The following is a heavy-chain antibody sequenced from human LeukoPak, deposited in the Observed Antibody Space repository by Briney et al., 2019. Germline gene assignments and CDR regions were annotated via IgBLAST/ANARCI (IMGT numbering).Heavy chain of an antibody. CDR3: ARDSMVRGVIILDY. Sequence: SETLSLTCTVSGGSISSYYWSWIRQPAGKGLEWIGRIYTSGSTNYNPSLKSRVTMSVDTSKNQFSLKLSSVTAADTAVYYCARDSMVRGVIILDYWGQGTLVTVSS. J-gene: IGHJ4*02. V-gene: IGHV4-4*07. CDR2: IYTSGST. CDR1: GGSISSYY. D-gene: IGHD3-10*01.